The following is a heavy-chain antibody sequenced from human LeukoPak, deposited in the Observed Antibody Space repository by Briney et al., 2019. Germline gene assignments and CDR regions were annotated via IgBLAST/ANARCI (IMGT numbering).Heavy chain of an antibody. CDR1: GGSISSYY. J-gene: IGHJ3*01. V-gene: IGHV4-59*08. Sequence: KPSETLSLTCTVSGGSISSYYWSWIRQPPGKGLEWIGYIYYSGSTNYNPSLKSRVTISVDTSKTQFSLTVTSVTAADTAVYYCARHMSVSYDAFDLWGRGTTVTVSS. D-gene: IGHD3-10*01. CDR3: ARHMSVSYDAFDL. CDR2: IYYSGST.